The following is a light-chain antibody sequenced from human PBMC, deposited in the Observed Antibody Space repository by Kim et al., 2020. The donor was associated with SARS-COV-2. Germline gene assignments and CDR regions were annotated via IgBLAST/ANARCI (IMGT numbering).Light chain of an antibody. CDR2: GAS. CDR3: QQYGSSQVT. Sequence: SPGERATLACRASQSVSSSYLAWYQQKPGQAPRLLIYGASSRATGIPDRFSGSGSGTDFTLTISRLEPEDFAVYYCQQYGSSQVTFGQGTKLEI. CDR1: QSVSSSY. J-gene: IGKJ2*01. V-gene: IGKV3-20*01.